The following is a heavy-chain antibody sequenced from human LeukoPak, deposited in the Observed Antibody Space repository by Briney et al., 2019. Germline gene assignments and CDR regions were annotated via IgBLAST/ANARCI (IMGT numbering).Heavy chain of an antibody. J-gene: IGHJ5*02. D-gene: IGHD3-3*01. CDR2: IYYSGST. Sequence: SETLSLTCTVSGGSISSYYWSWIRQPLGKGLEWIGYIYYSGSTNYNPSLKSRVTISVDTSKNQFSLKLSSVTAADTAVYYCARAAESGYYNWFDPWGQGTLVTVSS. CDR3: ARAAESGYYNWFDP. V-gene: IGHV4-59*01. CDR1: GGSISSYY.